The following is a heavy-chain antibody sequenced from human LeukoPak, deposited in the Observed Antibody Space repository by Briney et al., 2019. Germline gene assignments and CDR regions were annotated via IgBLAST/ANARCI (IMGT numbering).Heavy chain of an antibody. CDR3: ARGATGFDY. D-gene: IGHD3-16*01. CDR1: GFTFSSYN. CDR2: ISSRSSAI. Sequence: GGSLRLSCAASGFTFSSYNMNWVRQAPGKGLEWVSYISSRSSAIYYADSVKGRFTISRDNAKSSLYLQMNILRDEDTAVYYCARGATGFDYWGQGTLVTVSS. V-gene: IGHV3-48*02. J-gene: IGHJ4*02.